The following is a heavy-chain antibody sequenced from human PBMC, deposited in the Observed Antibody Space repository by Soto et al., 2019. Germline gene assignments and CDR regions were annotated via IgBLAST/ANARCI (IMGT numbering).Heavy chain of an antibody. CDR1: TFIFTNYA. Sequence: GSLRLSCAASTFIFTNYAMSWGRQAPGEGLEWVSAISGSGGTTYYAESVKGRFSISRDNSKNTLYLHLNSLRVEDTAIYYCATISDRGIAAALDFWGQGTLVTVSS. CDR3: ATISDRGIAAALDF. D-gene: IGHD6-13*01. V-gene: IGHV3-23*01. CDR2: ISGSGGTT. J-gene: IGHJ4*02.